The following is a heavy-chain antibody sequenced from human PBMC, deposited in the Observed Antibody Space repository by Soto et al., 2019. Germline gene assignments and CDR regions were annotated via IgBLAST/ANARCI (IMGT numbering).Heavy chain of an antibody. CDR3: ARPRPHSTSPPTCAAP. D-gene: IGHD2-15*01. CDR2: INAYTGNT. Sequence: QVQLVQSGAEVKKPGASVKVSCKASGYTFANFGISWVRQAPGQGLEWMGWINAYTGNTNYAQKFQGRVTMTTDTSTTPADRGLRGLRSNATAVYYWARPRPHSTSPPTCAAPWVRGTVVTVSS. CDR1: GYTFANFG. J-gene: IGHJ5*02. V-gene: IGHV1-18*01.